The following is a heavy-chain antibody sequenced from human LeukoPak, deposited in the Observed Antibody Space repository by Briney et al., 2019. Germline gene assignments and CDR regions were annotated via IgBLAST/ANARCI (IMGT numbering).Heavy chain of an antibody. CDR3: ASARLYGSGNYPFDY. D-gene: IGHD3-10*01. Sequence: PSETLSLTCSVSGGSFSTYYWSWIRQPPGKGLEWIGYIHYRGSSNYSPSLKNRVTISIDTSKNQFSLKLRSVTAADTAVYYCASARLYGSGNYPFDYWGQGTLVTVSS. V-gene: IGHV4-59*01. CDR1: GGSFSTYY. CDR2: IHYRGSS. J-gene: IGHJ4*02.